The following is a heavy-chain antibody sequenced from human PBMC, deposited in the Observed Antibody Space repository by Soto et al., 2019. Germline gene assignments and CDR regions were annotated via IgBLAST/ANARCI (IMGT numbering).Heavy chain of an antibody. V-gene: IGHV3-30*03. J-gene: IGHJ4*02. CDR1: GSTFSSYG. Sequence: ESGGGVVQPGRSLRLSCAASGSTFSSYGMHWVRQAPGKGLEWVALISYDGSDKYYADSVKGRFTISRDNSKNTLYLQMNSLRVEDTAVYYCGAGQYFSDYWGQGTLVTVSS. CDR2: ISYDGSDK. CDR3: GAGQYFSDY. D-gene: IGHD6-13*01.